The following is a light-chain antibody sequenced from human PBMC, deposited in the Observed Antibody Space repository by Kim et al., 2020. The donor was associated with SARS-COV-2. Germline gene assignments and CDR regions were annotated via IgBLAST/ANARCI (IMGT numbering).Light chain of an antibody. J-gene: IGLJ2*01. Sequence: NFMLTQPHSVSESPGKTVTISCTRRSGNIGGNYVQWYQQRPGSAPATVIYEDDQRPSGVPVRFSGSIDTSSNSASLTISEVKTEDEAVYYCQSFDTTTVVFGGGTQLTVL. CDR1: SGNIGGNY. CDR2: EDD. V-gene: IGLV6-57*03. CDR3: QSFDTTTVV.